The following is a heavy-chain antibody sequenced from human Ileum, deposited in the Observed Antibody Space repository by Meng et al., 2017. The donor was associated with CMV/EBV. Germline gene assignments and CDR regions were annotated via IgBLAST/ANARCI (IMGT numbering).Heavy chain of an antibody. CDR1: CASISSGHSY. Sequence: QVPLQESGPGLVNPSRPLSLTCTVSCASISSGHSYWSWTPQTPGKGLELIGHIHDSGSTYYNPSLQSRVTISVETSKNQFSLKLSSVTAADTAVYYCAKVWGIAVRPLDYWGQGTLVTVSS. V-gene: IGHV4-30-4*01. CDR3: AKVWGIAVRPLDY. J-gene: IGHJ4*02. D-gene: IGHD6-6*01. CDR2: IHDSGST.